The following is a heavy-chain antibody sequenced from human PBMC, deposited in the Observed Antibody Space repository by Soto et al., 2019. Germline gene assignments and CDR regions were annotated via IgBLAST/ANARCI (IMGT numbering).Heavy chain of an antibody. J-gene: IGHJ4*02. CDR3: GRMIAAAGAIDY. CDR2: ISSSSSYI. CDR1: GFTFSSYS. Sequence: EVQLVESGGGLVKPGGSLRLSCAASGFTFSSYSMNWVRQAPGKGLEWVSSISSSSSYIYYEDSVKGRFTISRENAKNSLYLQMNSLRDEDTAVYYCGRMIAAAGAIDYWGQGTLVTVSS. D-gene: IGHD6-13*01. V-gene: IGHV3-21*01.